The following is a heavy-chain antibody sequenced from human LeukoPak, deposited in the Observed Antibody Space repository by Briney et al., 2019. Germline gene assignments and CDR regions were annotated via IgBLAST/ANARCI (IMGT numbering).Heavy chain of an antibody. CDR1: GGSISSGGYY. CDR2: IYYSGST. J-gene: IGHJ6*02. V-gene: IGHV4-31*03. CDR3: ARDYTDYGMDV. D-gene: IGHD3-16*01. Sequence: SQTLSLTCTVSGGSISSGGYYWSWIRQHPGKCLEWIGYIYYSGSTYYNPSLKSRVTISVDTSKNQFSLKLSSVTAADTAVYYCARDYTDYGMDVWGQGTTVTVSS.